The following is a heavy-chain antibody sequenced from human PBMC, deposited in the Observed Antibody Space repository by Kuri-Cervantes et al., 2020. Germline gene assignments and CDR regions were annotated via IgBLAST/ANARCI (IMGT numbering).Heavy chain of an antibody. D-gene: IGHD2-2*01. CDR1: GVTFSSYG. CDR3: AGSHCSSTSCSILGYYYYYGIDV. CDR2: ISYDGSNK. J-gene: IGHJ6*02. V-gene: IGHV3-30*03. Sequence: GGSLRLSCAASGVTFSSYGMHWVRQAPGKGLEWVAVISYDGSNKYYADSGKGRFTISRDNSKNTLYLQMNSLRAEDTAVYYCAGSHCSSTSCSILGYYYYYGIDVWGQGTTVTVSS.